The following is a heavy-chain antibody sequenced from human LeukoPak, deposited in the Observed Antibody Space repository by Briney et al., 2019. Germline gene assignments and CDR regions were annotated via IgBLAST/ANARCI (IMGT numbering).Heavy chain of an antibody. CDR3: ARFQYYYGSGSYYNDAFDI. Sequence: GESLKISCKGSGYSFTSYWIGWVCQMPGKGLEWMGIIYPGDSDTRYSPSFQGQVTISADKSISTAYLQWSSLKASDTAMYYCARFQYYYGSGSYYNDAFDIWGQGTMVTVSS. D-gene: IGHD3-10*01. J-gene: IGHJ3*02. V-gene: IGHV5-51*01. CDR1: GYSFTSYW. CDR2: IYPGDSDT.